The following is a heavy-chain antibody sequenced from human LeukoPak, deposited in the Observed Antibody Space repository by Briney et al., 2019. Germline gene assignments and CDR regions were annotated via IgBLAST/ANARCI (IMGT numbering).Heavy chain of an antibody. CDR2: INPNSGGT. CDR3: ARGDSSGYYPYYFDY. V-gene: IGHV1-2*02. J-gene: IGHJ4*02. D-gene: IGHD3-22*01. Sequence: ASVKVSCKASGYTFTSYYMHWVRQAPGQGLEWMGWINPNSGGTNYAQKFQGRVTMTRDTSISTAYMELSRLRSDDTAVYYCARGDSSGYYPYYFDYWGQGTLVTVSS. CDR1: GYTFTSYY.